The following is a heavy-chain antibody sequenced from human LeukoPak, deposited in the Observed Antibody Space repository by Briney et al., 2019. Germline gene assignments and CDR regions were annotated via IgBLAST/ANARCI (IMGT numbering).Heavy chain of an antibody. V-gene: IGHV1-2*02. CDR3: ACTGYSYGYPFGY. Sequence: ASVKVSCKASGYTFTGYYMHWVRQAPGQGLEWMGWINPNSGGTNYAQKFQGRVTMTRDTSISTAYMELSRLRSDDTAVYYCACTGYSYGYPFGYWGQGTLVTVSS. J-gene: IGHJ4*02. CDR2: INPNSGGT. D-gene: IGHD5-18*01. CDR1: GYTFTGYY.